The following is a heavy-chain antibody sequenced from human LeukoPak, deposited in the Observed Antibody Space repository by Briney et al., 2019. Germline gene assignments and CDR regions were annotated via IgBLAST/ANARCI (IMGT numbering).Heavy chain of an antibody. Sequence: PGGSLRLSCAASGFTFSTYWMHWVRQAPGKGLVWVSRIDHDGINTYYADSVKGRFTISRDNSENTLYLQMNSLRAEDTAVYSCAKDLRQYSYGYSFDYWGQGTLVTVSS. J-gene: IGHJ4*02. CDR3: AKDLRQYSYGYSFDY. V-gene: IGHV3-74*01. D-gene: IGHD5-18*01. CDR2: IDHDGINT. CDR1: GFTFSTYW.